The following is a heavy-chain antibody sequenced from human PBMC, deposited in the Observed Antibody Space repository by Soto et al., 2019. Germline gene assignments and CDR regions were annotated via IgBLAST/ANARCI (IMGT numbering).Heavy chain of an antibody. CDR2: IYYSGST. Sequence: SETLSFTWTVSGGSISSSSHYWGWIRQPPGKGLEWIGSIYYSGSTYYNPSLKSRVTISVDTSKNQFSLKLSSVTAADTAVYYCARHSEPYSGSYYCDYWGQGTLVTVSS. D-gene: IGHD1-26*01. V-gene: IGHV4-39*01. J-gene: IGHJ4*02. CDR1: GGSISSSSHY. CDR3: ARHSEPYSGSYYCDY.